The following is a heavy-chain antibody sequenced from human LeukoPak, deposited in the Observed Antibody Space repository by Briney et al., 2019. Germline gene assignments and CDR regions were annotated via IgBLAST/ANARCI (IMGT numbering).Heavy chain of an antibody. CDR3: ARVRGSTMYHYYMDV. Sequence: GGSLRLSCAASGFSFSDYSMNWVRQAPGKGRVWVSYISVRSSTVYYAGSVKGRFTISRDNAKNSLHLQMNSLRAEDAAVYYCARVRGSTMYHYYMDVWGKGTTVTASS. V-gene: IGHV3-48*01. CDR2: ISVRSSTV. D-gene: IGHD3-3*01. CDR1: GFSFSDYS. J-gene: IGHJ6*03.